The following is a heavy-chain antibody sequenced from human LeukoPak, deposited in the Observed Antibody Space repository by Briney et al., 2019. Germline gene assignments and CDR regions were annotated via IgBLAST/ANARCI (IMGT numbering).Heavy chain of an antibody. J-gene: IGHJ4*02. CDR1: GASISSSAR. Sequence: PSETLSLTCAVSGASISSSARWSWVRQLPGKGLEWIGEVYHGGSTNYNPSLKSRVTISLDNSNNHFSLRLSSVTAADTARYYCARRGYSGYEAYFDYWGQGTLVTVSS. CDR2: VYHGGST. V-gene: IGHV4-4*02. D-gene: IGHD5-12*01. CDR3: ARRGYSGYEAYFDY.